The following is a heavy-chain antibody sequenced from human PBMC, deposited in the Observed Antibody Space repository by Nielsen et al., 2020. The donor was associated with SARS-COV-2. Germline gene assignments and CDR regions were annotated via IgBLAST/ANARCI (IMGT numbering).Heavy chain of an antibody. D-gene: IGHD4-11*01. V-gene: IGHV4-59*01. CDR3: ARVRGRGADYIVDY. J-gene: IGHJ4*02. CDR2: INYSGST. CDR1: GDSISSYY. Sequence: SETLSLTCTVSGDSISSYYWSWIRQAPGKGLEWIGYINYSGSTNYNPSLKSRVTISVDTSKNQFSLKLTSVTAADTAVYYCARVRGRGADYIVDYWGQGTLVTVSS.